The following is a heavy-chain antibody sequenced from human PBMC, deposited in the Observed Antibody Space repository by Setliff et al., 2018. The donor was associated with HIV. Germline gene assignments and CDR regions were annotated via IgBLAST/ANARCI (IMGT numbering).Heavy chain of an antibody. Sequence: PGGSLRLSCAASGFTFSSYAMSWIRQSPGKGLEWISYISHSGTYTNYADSMKGRFTISRDNSKNVVYLQMNSLTAEDAAIYYCARRTLGFDAAGALDYWGQGTLVTVSS. CDR1: GFTFSSYA. D-gene: IGHD2-15*01. CDR2: ISHSGTYT. V-gene: IGHV3-11*03. J-gene: IGHJ4*02. CDR3: ARRTLGFDAAGALDY.